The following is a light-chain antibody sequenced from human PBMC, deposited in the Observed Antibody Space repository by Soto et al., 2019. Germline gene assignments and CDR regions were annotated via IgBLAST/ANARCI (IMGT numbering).Light chain of an antibody. Sequence: DIVMTQSPDSLAVSLGERATIDCKSSQSVLYSSNNRNYLAWYQQKPGQPPKLLIYWASIRESGVPDRFSGSGSGTDFTLTISSLQAADVAVYYCQQYYTSWWTFGRGTKVEIK. CDR3: QQYYTSWWT. V-gene: IGKV4-1*01. CDR1: QSVLYSSNNRNY. J-gene: IGKJ1*01. CDR2: WAS.